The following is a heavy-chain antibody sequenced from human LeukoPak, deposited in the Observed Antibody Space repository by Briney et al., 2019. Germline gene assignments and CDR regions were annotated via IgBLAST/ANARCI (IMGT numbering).Heavy chain of an antibody. J-gene: IGHJ6*02. Sequence: ASVKVSCKASGYTFTSYDINWVRQAPGQGLEWMGWISAYNGNTNYAQKLQGRVTMTTDTSTSTAYMELRSLRSDDTAVYYCARVGVDYYYYYYGMDVWGQGTTVTVSS. CDR2: ISAYNGNT. CDR3: ARVGVDYYYYYYGMDV. CDR1: GYTFTSYD. D-gene: IGHD3-16*01. V-gene: IGHV1-18*01.